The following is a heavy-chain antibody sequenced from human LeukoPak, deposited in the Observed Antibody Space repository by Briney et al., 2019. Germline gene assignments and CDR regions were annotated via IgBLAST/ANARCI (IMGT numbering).Heavy chain of an antibody. CDR3: ARGRYKGSPTSIYYYGMDV. D-gene: IGHD1-26*01. J-gene: IGHJ6*02. CDR2: IYISGST. Sequence: SETLSRTCSVSGGSISSNYWSWIRQPAGKGLEWIGRIYISGSTNYNPSLKSRVSMSVDTSKNQFSLRLSSVTAADTAVYYCARGRYKGSPTSIYYYGMDVWGRGTTVTVSS. CDR1: GGSISSNY. V-gene: IGHV4-4*07.